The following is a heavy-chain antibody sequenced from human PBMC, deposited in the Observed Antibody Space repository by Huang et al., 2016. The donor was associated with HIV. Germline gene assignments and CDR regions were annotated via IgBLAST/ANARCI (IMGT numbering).Heavy chain of an antibody. Sequence: QVQLQQWGAGLLRPSETLSLTCAVYGGSFSGYYGTWIRQPPGKGLEWIGEINHSGSTSYDPSLKGRVTISVDTSRNQFSLTLTSVTAADTAVYYCARGQGGYYYYYMDVWGKGTTVTVSS. CDR3: ARGQGGYYYYYMDV. CDR1: GGSFSGYY. CDR2: INHSGST. V-gene: IGHV4-34*01. J-gene: IGHJ6*03.